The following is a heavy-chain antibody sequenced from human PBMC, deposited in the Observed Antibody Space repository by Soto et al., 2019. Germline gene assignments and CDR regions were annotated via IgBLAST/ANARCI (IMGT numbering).Heavy chain of an antibody. CDR2: ISGSGDKT. Sequence: GGSLRLSCAASGFTFSSYAMSWVRQAPGKGLEWVSAISGSGDKTYYADSVKGRFTISRDNSKNTLYLQMNSLRAEDTAVYYCAKDGKIAAAGTWVKYFDYWGQGTLVTAPQ. CDR1: GFTFSSYA. CDR3: AKDGKIAAAGTWVKYFDY. J-gene: IGHJ4*02. D-gene: IGHD6-13*01. V-gene: IGHV3-23*01.